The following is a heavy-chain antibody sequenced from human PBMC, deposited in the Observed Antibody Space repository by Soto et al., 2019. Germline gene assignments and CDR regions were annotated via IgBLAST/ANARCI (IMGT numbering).Heavy chain of an antibody. D-gene: IGHD3-10*01. V-gene: IGHV4-39*01. J-gene: IGHJ4*02. Sequence: TLSLTCTVSGCSISSSRYYWGWIRHPPGKGLEWIGSIYFSGSSYYNPSLKSRVTISVDTSKNQFSLKLSSVTAADTAVYYCARHYPFGSGSYSPYYFDSWGQGTLVTVSS. CDR2: IYFSGSS. CDR1: GCSISSSRYY. CDR3: ARHYPFGSGSYSPYYFDS.